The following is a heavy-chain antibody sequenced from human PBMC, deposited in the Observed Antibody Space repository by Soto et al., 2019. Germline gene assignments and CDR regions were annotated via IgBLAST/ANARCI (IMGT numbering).Heavy chain of an antibody. Sequence: PSETLSLTCTVFGASISYGGFSWSWIRQSPGKGLEWIGYIYYSGSTNYNPSLRSRVTTSVDTSKNQFSLKLSSVTAADTAVYYCARVGQPQSFDYWGQGTLVTVSS. CDR1: GASISYGGFS. J-gene: IGHJ4*02. CDR2: IYYSGST. D-gene: IGHD3-16*01. CDR3: ARVGQPQSFDY. V-gene: IGHV4-61*08.